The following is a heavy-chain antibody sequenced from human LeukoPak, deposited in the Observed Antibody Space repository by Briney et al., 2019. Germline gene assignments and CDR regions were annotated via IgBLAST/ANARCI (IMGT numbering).Heavy chain of an antibody. D-gene: IGHD3-16*01. J-gene: IGHJ5*02. Sequence: GGSLRLSCAASGFTFSSYEMNWVRQAPGKGLEWVSYISSSGSTIYYADSVKGRFTISRDNAKNSLYLQMNSLRAEDTAVYYCARVGGSISPDWFDPWGQEALVTVSS. CDR3: ARVGGSISPDWFDP. CDR2: ISSSGSTI. V-gene: IGHV3-48*03. CDR1: GFTFSSYE.